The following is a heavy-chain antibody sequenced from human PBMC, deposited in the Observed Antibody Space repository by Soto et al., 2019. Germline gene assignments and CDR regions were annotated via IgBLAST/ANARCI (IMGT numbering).Heavy chain of an antibody. CDR1: GYTXISYD. Sequence: SXKVSFKATGYTXISYDIHLVRQATEQGLEWIGWMSPNSGNTRYAQKFQGSVTMTRNTSIRTAYMQLRRLRSEDTAVYYCARGRAMAWQGWGQGTLGTVS. J-gene: IGHJ4*02. CDR2: MSPNSGNT. V-gene: IGHV1-8*01. CDR3: ARGRAMAWQG.